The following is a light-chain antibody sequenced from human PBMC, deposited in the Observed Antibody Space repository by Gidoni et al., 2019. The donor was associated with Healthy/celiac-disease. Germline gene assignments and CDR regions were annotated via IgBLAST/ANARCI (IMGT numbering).Light chain of an antibody. Sequence: PGQRVTISCTGSSSNIGAGYDVHWYQQLPGTAPKLLIYGNSNRPSGVPDRFSGSKSGTSASLAITGLQAEDEADYYCQSHDSSLSAVVGGWTKLTVL. V-gene: IGLV1-40*01. CDR2: GNS. CDR1: SSNIGAGYD. CDR3: QSHDSSLSAV. J-gene: IGLJ2*01.